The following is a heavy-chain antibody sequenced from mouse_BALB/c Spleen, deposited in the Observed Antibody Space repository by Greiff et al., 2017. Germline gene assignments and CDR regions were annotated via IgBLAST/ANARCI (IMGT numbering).Heavy chain of an antibody. CDR1: GFTFNTYA. J-gene: IGHJ2*01. Sequence: GGGLVQPKGSLKLSCAASGFTFNTYAMNWVRQAPGKGLEWVARIRSKSNNYATYYADSVKDRFTISRDDSQSMLYLQMNNLKTEDTAMYYCVRHWDFDYWGQGTTLTVSS. CDR2: IRSKSNNYAT. CDR3: VRHWDFDY. V-gene: IGHV10-1*02. D-gene: IGHD4-1*01.